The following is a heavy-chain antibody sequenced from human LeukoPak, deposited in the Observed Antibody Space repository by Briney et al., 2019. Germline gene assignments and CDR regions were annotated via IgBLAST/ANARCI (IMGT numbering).Heavy chain of an antibody. CDR3: ARFEQQLEFYFDY. J-gene: IGHJ4*02. CDR2: INPNSGGT. CDR1: GYTFTGYY. V-gene: IGHV1-2*02. Sequence: ASVKVSCKASGYTFTGYYMHWVRQAPGQGLEWMGWINPNSGGTNYAQKFQGRVTMTRDTSISTAYMELSRLRSDDTAVYYCARFEQQLEFYFDYWGQGTLVTVS. D-gene: IGHD6-13*01.